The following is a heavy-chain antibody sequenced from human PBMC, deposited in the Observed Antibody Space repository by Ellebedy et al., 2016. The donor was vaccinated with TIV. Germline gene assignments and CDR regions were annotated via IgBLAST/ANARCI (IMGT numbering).Heavy chain of an antibody. V-gene: IGHV1-2*02. D-gene: IGHD5/OR15-5a*01. CDR3: TRDLTNIVSGDY. CDR2: INPNSGGT. J-gene: IGHJ4*02. CDR1: GYNFIDYG. Sequence: AASVKVSCKTSGYNFIDYGVSWVRQAPGQGLEWMAWINPNSGGTNYAQKFQGRVTVTRDTSTSTAFLELSRLRSDDTAVYYCTRDLTNIVSGDYWGQGTLVTVSS.